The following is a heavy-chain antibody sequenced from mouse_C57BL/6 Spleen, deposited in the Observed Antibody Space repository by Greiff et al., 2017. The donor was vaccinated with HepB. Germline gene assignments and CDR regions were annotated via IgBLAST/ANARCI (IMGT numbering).Heavy chain of an antibody. J-gene: IGHJ4*01. Sequence: VHLVESGPGLVQPSQSLSITCTVSGFSLTSYGVHWVRQSPGKGLEWLGVIWSGGSTDYNAAFISRLSISKDNSKSQVFFKMNSLQADDTAIYYCARKKAGWGYAMDYWGQGTSVTVSS. CDR3: ARKKAGWGYAMDY. V-gene: IGHV2-2*01. CDR2: IWSGGST. CDR1: GFSLTSYG.